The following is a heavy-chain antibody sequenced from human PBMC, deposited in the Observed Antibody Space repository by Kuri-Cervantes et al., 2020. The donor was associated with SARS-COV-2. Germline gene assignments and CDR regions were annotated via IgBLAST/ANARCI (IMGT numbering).Heavy chain of an antibody. J-gene: IGHJ3*02. CDR2: INPNSGGT. Sequence: ASVKVSCKASGYTFTGYYMHWVRQAPGQGLEWMGRINPNSGGTNYAQKFQGRVTMTRDTSIRTAYMELSRLRSDDKAVYYCARDPGGLDAFDIWGQGTMVTVSS. CDR3: ARDPGGLDAFDI. CDR1: GYTFTGYY. V-gene: IGHV1-2*06. D-gene: IGHD4-23*01.